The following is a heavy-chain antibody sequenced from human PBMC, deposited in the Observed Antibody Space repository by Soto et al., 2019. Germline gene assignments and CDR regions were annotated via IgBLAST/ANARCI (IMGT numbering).Heavy chain of an antibody. Sequence: QVQQVESGGGVVQPGRSLRLSCAASGFTFSSYGMHWVRQAPGKGLEWVAVISYDGSNKYYADSVKGRFTISRDNSKNTLYLQMNSLRAEDTAVYYCAKDLRGSGSYYTQLDYWGQGTLVTVSS. CDR2: ISYDGSNK. D-gene: IGHD3-10*01. J-gene: IGHJ4*02. V-gene: IGHV3-30*18. CDR3: AKDLRGSGSYYTQLDY. CDR1: GFTFSSYG.